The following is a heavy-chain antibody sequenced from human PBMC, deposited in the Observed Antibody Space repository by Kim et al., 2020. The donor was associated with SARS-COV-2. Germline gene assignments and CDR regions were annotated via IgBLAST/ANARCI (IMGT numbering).Heavy chain of an antibody. CDR2: ISSSGSTI. D-gene: IGHD5-12*01. Sequence: GGSLRLSCAASGFTFSSYEMNWVRQAPGKGLEWVSYISSSGSTIYYADSVKGRFTISRDNAKNSLYLQMNSLRAEDTAVYYCARDGVATIWGYYYGMDVWGQGTTVTVSS. CDR1: GFTFSSYE. V-gene: IGHV3-48*03. CDR3: ARDGVATIWGYYYGMDV. J-gene: IGHJ6*02.